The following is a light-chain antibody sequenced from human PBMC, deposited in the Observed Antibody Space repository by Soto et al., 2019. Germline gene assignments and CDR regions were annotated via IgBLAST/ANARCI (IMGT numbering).Light chain of an antibody. CDR3: QAWDSSTNYV. Sequence: SYELTQPPSVSVSPGQTASITCSGDKLGDKYVCWYQQKPGQSPVVVIYQDSRRPSGIPERFSGSNSGNTATLTISGTQAMDEADYFCQAWDSSTNYVFGTGTKLTVL. J-gene: IGLJ1*01. CDR1: KLGDKY. V-gene: IGLV3-1*01. CDR2: QDS.